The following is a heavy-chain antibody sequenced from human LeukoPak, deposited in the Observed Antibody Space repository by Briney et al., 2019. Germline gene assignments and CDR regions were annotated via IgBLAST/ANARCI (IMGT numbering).Heavy chain of an antibody. CDR2: IYYSGTT. CDR1: GGSISSGGYY. J-gene: IGHJ3*02. CDR3: ARYVGEKTAFDI. V-gene: IGHV4-61*08. D-gene: IGHD3-10*01. Sequence: SETLSLTCTVSGGSISSGGYYWSWIRQPPGRGLEWIGYIYYSGTTNYNPSLKSRVTISVDTSKNQFSLKLSSVTAADTAVYYCARYVGEKTAFDIWGQGTMVTVSS.